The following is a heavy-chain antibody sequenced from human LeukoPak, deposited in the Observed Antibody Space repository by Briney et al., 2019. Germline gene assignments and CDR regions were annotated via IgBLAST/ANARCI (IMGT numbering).Heavy chain of an antibody. CDR1: GGSISSYY. V-gene: IGHV4-59*01. CDR3: ARVMWLVDLLAAFDI. Sequence: SETLSLTCTVSGGSISSYYWSWIRQPPGKGLEWIGYIYYSGSTNYNPSLKSRVTISADTSKNQFSLKLSSVTAADTAVYYCARVMWLVDLLAAFDIWGQGTMFTVSS. CDR2: IYYSGST. J-gene: IGHJ3*02. D-gene: IGHD6-19*01.